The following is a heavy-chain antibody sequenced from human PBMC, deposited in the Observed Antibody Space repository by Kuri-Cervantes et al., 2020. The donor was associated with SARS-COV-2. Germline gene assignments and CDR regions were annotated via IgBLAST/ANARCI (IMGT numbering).Heavy chain of an antibody. CDR1: GYTFTSYG. J-gene: IGHJ6*02. V-gene: IGHV1-18*04. Sequence: ASVKVSCKASGYTFTSYGISWVRQAPGQGLEWMGWISAYNGNTNYAQKFQGRVTMTEDTSTDTAYMELSSLRSEDTAVYYCATEGNCSSTSCLGPIYYYGMDVWGQGTTVTVSS. D-gene: IGHD2-2*01. CDR3: ATEGNCSSTSCLGPIYYYGMDV. CDR2: ISAYNGNT.